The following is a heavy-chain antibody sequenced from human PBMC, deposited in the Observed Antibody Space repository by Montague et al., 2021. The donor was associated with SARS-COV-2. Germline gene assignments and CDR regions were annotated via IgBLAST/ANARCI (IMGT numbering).Heavy chain of an antibody. V-gene: IGHV4-59*08. D-gene: IGHD3-10*01. Sequence: SETQSLTCTVSGGSISNYHWNWIRQPPGKGLEWIAYIYYSGSTNYNPSLQSRVTISVDTSRNQFSLRLTSVTAADTAVYYCARQLRVRRTWQVGDYNHYGMDVWGQGTTVSVSS. CDR3: ARQLRVRRTWQVGDYNHYGMDV. J-gene: IGHJ6*02. CDR1: GGSISNYH. CDR2: IYYSGST.